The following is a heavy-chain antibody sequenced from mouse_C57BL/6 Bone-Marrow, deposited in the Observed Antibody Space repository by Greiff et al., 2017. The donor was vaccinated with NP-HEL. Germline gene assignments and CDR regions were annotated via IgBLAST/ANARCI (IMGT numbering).Heavy chain of an antibody. CDR3: ARNCDYGLYAMDY. J-gene: IGHJ4*01. D-gene: IGHD1-2*01. CDR1: GFSLTSYG. CDR2: IWSGGST. Sequence: VQLQQSGPGLVQPSQSLSITCTVSGFSLTSYGVHWVRPSPGKGLEWLGVIWSGGSTDYNAAFISRLSLSKDNSKRQVFFKMNSLQADDTAIYYCARNCDYGLYAMDYWGQGTSVTVSS. V-gene: IGHV2-2*01.